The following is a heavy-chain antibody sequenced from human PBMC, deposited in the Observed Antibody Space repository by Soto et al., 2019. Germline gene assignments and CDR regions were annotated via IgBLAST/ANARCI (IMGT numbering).Heavy chain of an antibody. CDR3: TEDTYSRRAWANDY. V-gene: IGHV3-15*07. CDR2: IKHKRDGATT. Sequence: EVQLVESGGGFVKPGGSLRLSCAASGFIFSDTWMNWVRQAPNKGLEWVARIKHKRDGATTHYAAPVKGRFSISRDDSRDTVFLQMDSLKTEDTAVYYCTEDTYSRRAWANDYWGLGALVTVSS. CDR1: GFIFSDTW. J-gene: IGHJ4*02. D-gene: IGHD2-21*01.